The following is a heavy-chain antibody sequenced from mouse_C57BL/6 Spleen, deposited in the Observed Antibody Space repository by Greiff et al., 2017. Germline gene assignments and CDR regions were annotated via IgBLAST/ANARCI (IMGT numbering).Heavy chain of an antibody. D-gene: IGHD1-1*01. CDR1: GYTFTSYW. Sequence: QVQLQQPGAELVKPGASVKLSCKASGYTFTSYWMHWVKQRTGRGLEWIGRIDPTSGGTKYNEKFKSKATLTVDKPSSTAYMQLSSLTSEDSAVYYCARMGISTVVHWYFDVGGTGTTVTVSS. CDR2: IDPTSGGT. V-gene: IGHV1-72*01. CDR3: ARMGISTVVHWYFDV. J-gene: IGHJ1*03.